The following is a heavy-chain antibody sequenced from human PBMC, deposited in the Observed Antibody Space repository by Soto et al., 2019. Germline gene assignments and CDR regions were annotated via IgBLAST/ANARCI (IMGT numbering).Heavy chain of an antibody. CDR3: ARMGIAVSQFSYFDY. CDR1: SGSISSSHW. J-gene: IGHJ4*02. CDR2: IYHSGST. Sequence: QVQLQESGPGLVKPSGTLSLTCAVSSGSISSSHWWSWVRQPPGKGLEWIGEIYHSGSTNYNPSLKSRVTRSVDKSKNQFSLKLRSVTAADTAVYYCARMGIAVSQFSYFDYWGQGTMVPVSS. V-gene: IGHV4-4*02. D-gene: IGHD6-19*01.